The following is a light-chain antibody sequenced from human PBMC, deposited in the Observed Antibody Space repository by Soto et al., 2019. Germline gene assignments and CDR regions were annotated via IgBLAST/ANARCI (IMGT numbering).Light chain of an antibody. V-gene: IGKV1-39*01. CDR1: QTIGRY. CDR2: AAS. J-gene: IGKJ1*01. Sequence: DIQMTQSPSSLSASVGDRLTITCRASQTIGRYLNWYQQKPGKAPKLLMYAASSLQSGVPSRFSGSGSATDFTLTISSLQPEDFATYYCQQSYITPWTFGQGTKVEIK. CDR3: QQSYITPWT.